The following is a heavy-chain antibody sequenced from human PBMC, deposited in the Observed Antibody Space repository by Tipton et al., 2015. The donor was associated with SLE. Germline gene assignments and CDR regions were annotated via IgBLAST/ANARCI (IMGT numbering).Heavy chain of an antibody. Sequence: TLSLTCSVSGVSISGRDHHWGWIRQHPGKGLEWIGQRWYNGIIYYNPSLRSRTDISVDTSKNQLSLRLTSVTAADTAVYYCARDTPYGGYGPVFDYWGQGKLVTVSS. CDR3: ARDTPYGGYGPVFDY. D-gene: IGHD5-12*01. CDR1: GVSISGRDHH. J-gene: IGHJ4*02. CDR2: RWYNGII. V-gene: IGHV4-31*03.